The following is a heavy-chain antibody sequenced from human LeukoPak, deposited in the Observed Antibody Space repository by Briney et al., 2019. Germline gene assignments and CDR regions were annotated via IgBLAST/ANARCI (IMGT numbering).Heavy chain of an antibody. CDR1: GFTFNSYE. CDR2: INSGGSAI. J-gene: IGHJ4*02. Sequence: PGGSLRLSCAASGFTFNSYEMNWVRQAPGKGLEWVSYINSGGSAIYYADSVKGRFTISRDNAKNSLYLQMNSLRADDPAVYYCARGGSYAHYWGQGTLVTVSS. V-gene: IGHV3-48*03. CDR3: ARGGSYAHY. D-gene: IGHD1-26*01.